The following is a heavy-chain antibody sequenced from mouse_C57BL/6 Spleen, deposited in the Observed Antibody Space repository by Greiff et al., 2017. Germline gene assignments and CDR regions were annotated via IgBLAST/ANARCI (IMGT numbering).Heavy chain of an antibody. D-gene: IGHD2-5*01. J-gene: IGHJ4*01. CDR2: IHPSDSDT. V-gene: IGHV1-74*01. CDR3: ALVYSNYAMDY. Sequence: QVQLKQPGAELVKPGASVKVSCKASGYTFTSYWMHWVKQRPGQGLEWIGRIHPSDSDTNYNQKFKGKATLTVDKSSSTAYMQLSSLTSEDSAVYYCALVYSNYAMDYWGQGTSVTVSS. CDR1: GYTFTSYW.